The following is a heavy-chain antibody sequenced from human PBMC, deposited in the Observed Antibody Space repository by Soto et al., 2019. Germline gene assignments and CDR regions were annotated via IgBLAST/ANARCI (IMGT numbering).Heavy chain of an antibody. D-gene: IGHD4-17*01. V-gene: IGHV4-34*01. CDR1: CGSFSGYY. Sequence: QVQLQQWGAGLLKPSETLSLTCAVYCGSFSGYYWCWIRQPPGKGLEWIGEINHSGSTNYNPSLKRRVTISVDTSKIQFSLKLSSVTAADTAVYYCAREYSDYGVIDYWGQGTLVTVSS. J-gene: IGHJ4*02. CDR2: INHSGST. CDR3: AREYSDYGVIDY.